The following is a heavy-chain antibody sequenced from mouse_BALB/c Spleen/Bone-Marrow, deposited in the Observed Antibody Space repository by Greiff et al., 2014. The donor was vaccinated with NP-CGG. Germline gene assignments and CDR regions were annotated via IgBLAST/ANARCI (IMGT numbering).Heavy chain of an antibody. V-gene: IGHV1-69*02. Sequence: VQLQQSGAELVRPGASVKLSCKASGYTFTSYWINWVKQRPGQGLEWIGNIYPSDSYTNYNQKFKDKATLTVDKSSSTAYMQLSSPTSEDSAVYYCTRTTEGFDYWGQGTTFTVSS. D-gene: IGHD1-1*01. CDR3: TRTTEGFDY. CDR1: GYTFTSYW. CDR2: IYPSDSYT. J-gene: IGHJ2*01.